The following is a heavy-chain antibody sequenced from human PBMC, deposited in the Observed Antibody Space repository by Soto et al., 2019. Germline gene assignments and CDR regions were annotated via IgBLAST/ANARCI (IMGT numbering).Heavy chain of an antibody. Sequence: SETLSLTCTVSGGSISSYYWSWIRQPPGKGLEWIGYIYYSGSTNYNPSLKSRVTISVDTSKNQFSLKLSSVTAADTAVYYCARVSRYDILTGYRYYFDYWGQGTLVTVS. CDR3: ARVSRYDILTGYRYYFDY. V-gene: IGHV4-59*08. CDR1: GGSISSYY. J-gene: IGHJ4*02. D-gene: IGHD3-9*01. CDR2: IYYSGST.